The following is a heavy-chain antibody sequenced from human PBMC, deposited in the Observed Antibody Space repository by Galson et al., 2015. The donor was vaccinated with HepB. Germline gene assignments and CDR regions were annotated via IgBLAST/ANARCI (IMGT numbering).Heavy chain of an antibody. V-gene: IGHV4-39*01. J-gene: IGHJ4*02. D-gene: IGHD2-2*01. CDR1: GGSISSSRYF. CDR2: IYHSGST. CDR3: ARQGGSTGPIDY. Sequence: ETLSLTCSVSGGSISSSRYFWGWIRQPPGKGLEWIGSIYHSGSTYFKPSLESRVTMSVDTSKNQFSLRLSSVTAADTAVYYCARQGGSTGPIDYWGQGTLVTVSS.